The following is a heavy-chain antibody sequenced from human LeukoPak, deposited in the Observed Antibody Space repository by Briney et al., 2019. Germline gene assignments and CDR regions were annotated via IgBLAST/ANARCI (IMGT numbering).Heavy chain of an antibody. J-gene: IGHJ5*02. Sequence: SVKVSCKASGGTFNNYAINWVRQAPGQGLEWMGGITPIFGSSNYAQKFQGRVTITADESTTTAYMELSSLRSEDTAVYCCARVTHTELSTWFDPWGQGTLVTVSS. D-gene: IGHD5-18*01. V-gene: IGHV1-69*13. CDR3: ARVTHTELSTWFDP. CDR1: GGTFNNYA. CDR2: ITPIFGSS.